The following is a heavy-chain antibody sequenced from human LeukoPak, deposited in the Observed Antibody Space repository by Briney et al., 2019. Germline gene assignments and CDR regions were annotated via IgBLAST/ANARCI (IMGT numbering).Heavy chain of an antibody. J-gene: IGHJ3*02. CDR2: INTDNGNA. D-gene: IGHD6-13*01. V-gene: IGHV1-18*01. CDR3: ARERGSSNWHEAFDI. CDR1: GYNFTNYS. Sequence: ASVKVSCKPSGYNFTNYSISWVRQAPGHGLEWMGWINTDNGNANYAQKVQDRVTLTTDTSTNMAYMELRSLTGDATAVYYCARERGSSNWHEAFDIWGQGTMVTVSS.